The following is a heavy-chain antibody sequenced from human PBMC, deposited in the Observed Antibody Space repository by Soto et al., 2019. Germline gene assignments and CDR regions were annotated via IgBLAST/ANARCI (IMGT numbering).Heavy chain of an antibody. CDR1: GFTFSSYA. D-gene: IGHD5-18*01. Sequence: SLRLSCAASGFTFSSYAMSWVRQAPGKGLEWVSAISGSGGSTYCADSVKGRFTISRDNSKNTLYLQMNSLRAEDTAVYYCAKEGQWYSYGYYAWGQGTLVTVSS. V-gene: IGHV3-23*01. CDR3: AKEGQWYSYGYYA. CDR2: ISGSGGST. J-gene: IGHJ5*02.